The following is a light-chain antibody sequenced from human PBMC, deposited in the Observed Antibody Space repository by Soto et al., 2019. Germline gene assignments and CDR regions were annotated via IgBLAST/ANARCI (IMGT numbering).Light chain of an antibody. CDR2: KAS. CDR3: QQLNTYPRT. Sequence: DIQMSQSPSTLSAFGGDRVTMTCRASQSISSSLAWYQQKAGKAPKLLIYKASTLKSGVPSRFSGSRSGTEFTLTISSLQPEDFATYFCQQLNTYPRTFGQGTRLEIK. CDR1: QSISSS. V-gene: IGKV1-5*03. J-gene: IGKJ5*01.